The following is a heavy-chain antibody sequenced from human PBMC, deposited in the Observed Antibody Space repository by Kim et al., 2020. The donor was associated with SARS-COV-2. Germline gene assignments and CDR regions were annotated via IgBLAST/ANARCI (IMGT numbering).Heavy chain of an antibody. CDR3: AKGEAVAGASSWFDP. CDR2: ISGSGGST. Sequence: GESLRLSCAASGFTFSSYAMSWVRQAPGKGLEWVSGISGSGGSTYYADSVKGRFTISRDNSKNTLFLQMNSLRAEDTAVYYCAKGEAVAGASSWFDPWGQGTLVTVSS. D-gene: IGHD6-19*01. CDR1: GFTFSSYA. J-gene: IGHJ5*02. V-gene: IGHV3-23*01.